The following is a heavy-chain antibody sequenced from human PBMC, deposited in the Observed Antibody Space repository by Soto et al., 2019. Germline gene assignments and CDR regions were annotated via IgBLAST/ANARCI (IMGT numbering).Heavy chain of an antibody. CDR3: ARDLFPFSYVDLSYYYYYGMDV. CDR2: INAGNGNT. D-gene: IGHD4-17*01. CDR1: GYTFTSYA. V-gene: IGHV1-3*01. J-gene: IGHJ6*02. Sequence: SVKVSCKAYGYTFTSYAMHWVRQAPGQRLEWMGWINAGNGNTKYSQKFQGRVTITRNTSASTAYMELSSLRSEDTAVYYCARDLFPFSYVDLSYYYYYGMDVWGQGTTVTVSS.